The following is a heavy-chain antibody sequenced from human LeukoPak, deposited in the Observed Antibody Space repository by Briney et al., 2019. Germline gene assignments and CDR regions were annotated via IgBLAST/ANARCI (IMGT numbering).Heavy chain of an antibody. V-gene: IGHV3-30*03. CDR2: ISYDGSNK. CDR1: GFTFSSYG. D-gene: IGHD3-10*01. CDR3: AGGTYYGSGTRPGYLDY. Sequence: PGGSLRLSCAASGFTFSSYGMHWVRQAPGKGLEWVAVISYDGSNKYYADSVKGRFTISRDSSRNTLFLQMNNLRAEDTALYYCAGGTYYGSGTRPGYLDYWGLGTLITVSS. J-gene: IGHJ4*02.